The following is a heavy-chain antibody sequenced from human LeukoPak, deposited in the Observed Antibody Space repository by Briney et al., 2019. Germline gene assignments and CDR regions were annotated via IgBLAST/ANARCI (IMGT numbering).Heavy chain of an antibody. D-gene: IGHD6-19*01. CDR2: IYHSGST. CDR1: GGSISSSNW. CDR3: ARSNDGYSSGWFDGAEYFQH. V-gene: IGHV4-4*02. J-gene: IGHJ1*01. Sequence: SETLSLTCAVSGGSISSSNWWSWVRQPPGQGLEWIGEIYHSGSTNYNPSLKSRVTISVDKSKNQFSLKLSSVTAADTAVYYCARSNDGYSSGWFDGAEYFQHWGQGTLVTVSS.